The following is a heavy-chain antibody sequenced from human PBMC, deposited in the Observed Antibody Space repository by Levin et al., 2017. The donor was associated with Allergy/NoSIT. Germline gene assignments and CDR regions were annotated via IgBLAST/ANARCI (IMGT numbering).Heavy chain of an antibody. D-gene: IGHD2-2*01. Sequence: GESLKISCAASGFTFSNYYMHWVRQVPGKGLVWVSRFISDGTITDYADSVKGRFTISRDNARNTLYLQMNSLRAEDTAVYYCARGGCSSTSCLDNWGQGILVTVSS. CDR2: FISDGTIT. CDR1: GFTFSNYY. CDR3: ARGGCSSTSCLDN. J-gene: IGHJ4*02. V-gene: IGHV3-74*01.